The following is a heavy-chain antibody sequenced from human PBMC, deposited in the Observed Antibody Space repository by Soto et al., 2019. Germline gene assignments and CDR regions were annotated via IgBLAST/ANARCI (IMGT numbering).Heavy chain of an antibody. Sequence: ASVKVSCKVSGYTLTELSMHWVRQAPGKGLEWMGGFDPEDGETIYAQKFQGRVTMTEDTSTDTAYMELSSLRSEDTAVYYCATFTYGSGSYSTGYWGQGTLVTVSS. CDR3: ATFTYGSGSYSTGY. V-gene: IGHV1-24*01. J-gene: IGHJ4*02. D-gene: IGHD3-10*01. CDR2: FDPEDGET. CDR1: GYTLTELS.